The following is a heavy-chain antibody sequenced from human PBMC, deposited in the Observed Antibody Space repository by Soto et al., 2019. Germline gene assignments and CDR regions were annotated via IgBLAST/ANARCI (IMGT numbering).Heavy chain of an antibody. CDR2: IYYSGNT. D-gene: IGHD1-1*01. J-gene: IGHJ4*02. Sequence: QVQLQESGPGLVKPSETLSLTCTVSGGSISSYYWSWIRQPPGKGLEWIGYIYYSGNTNYNPSLKRRVTISVDTAKNHFSLKLSSVTAADTAVYSCARRYGYSFDYWGQGTLVTVSS. CDR1: GGSISSYY. CDR3: ARRYGYSFDY. V-gene: IGHV4-59*08.